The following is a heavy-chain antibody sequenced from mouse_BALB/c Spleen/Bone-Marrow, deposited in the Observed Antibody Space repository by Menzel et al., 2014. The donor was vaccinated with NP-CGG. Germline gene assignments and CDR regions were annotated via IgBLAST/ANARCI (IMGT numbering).Heavy chain of an antibody. Sequence: QVQLQQSGAELVRPGSSVKISCKASGYAFSSYWMNWVKQRPGQGLEWIGQIYPGDGDTNYNGKFEGKATLTADKSSSTAYMQLSSLTSEDSAVYLCARRDGSTYYYAMDYWGQGTSVTVSS. J-gene: IGHJ4*01. D-gene: IGHD1-1*01. V-gene: IGHV1-80*01. CDR3: ARRDGSTYYYAMDY. CDR1: GYAFSSYW. CDR2: IYPGDGDT.